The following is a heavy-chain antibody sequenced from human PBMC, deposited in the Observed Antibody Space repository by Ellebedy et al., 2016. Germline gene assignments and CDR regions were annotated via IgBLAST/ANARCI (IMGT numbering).Heavy chain of an antibody. Sequence: SETLSLTXTVSDGSISAYYWSWIRQSPGKGLEWIGYVFYGGSTKYNPSLRSRATISLDPSKNQFSLKLTSVAAADTAVYYCARDVCLYSSSPSFDSWGQGTLVTVSS. CDR2: VFYGGST. J-gene: IGHJ4*02. D-gene: IGHD6-6*01. CDR3: ARDVCLYSSSPSFDS. V-gene: IGHV4-59*01. CDR1: DGSISAYY.